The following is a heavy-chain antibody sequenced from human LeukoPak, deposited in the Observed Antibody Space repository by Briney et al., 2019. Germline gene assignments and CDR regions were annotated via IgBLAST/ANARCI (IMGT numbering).Heavy chain of an antibody. D-gene: IGHD3-3*01. CDR3: AREKRFLEWLSRKPHYYYYMDV. V-gene: IGHV1-46*01. J-gene: IGHJ6*03. CDR1: GYTFTSYY. CDR2: INPSGGST. Sequence: ASVKVSCKASGYTFTSYYMHWVRQAPGQGLEWMGIINPSGGSTSYAQKFQGRVTMTRGMSTSTVYMELSSLRSEDTAVYYCAREKRFLEWLSRKPHYYYYMDVWGKGTTVTVSS.